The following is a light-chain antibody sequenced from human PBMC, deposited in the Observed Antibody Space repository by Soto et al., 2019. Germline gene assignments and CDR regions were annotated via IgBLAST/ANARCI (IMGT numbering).Light chain of an antibody. Sequence: EIVLTQSPATLSLSPGERATLSCRASQSVSSYLAWYQQKPGQAPRLLIYDASNRATGIPARFSGSGSGTDFTLTISSLEPEDFAVYYCQQRSNWPSLTFGGGNKVELK. CDR3: QQRSNWPSLT. J-gene: IGKJ4*01. CDR2: DAS. CDR1: QSVSSY. V-gene: IGKV3-11*01.